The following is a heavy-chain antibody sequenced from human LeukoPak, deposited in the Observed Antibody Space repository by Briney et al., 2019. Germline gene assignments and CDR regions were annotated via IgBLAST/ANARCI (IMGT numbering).Heavy chain of an antibody. J-gene: IGHJ4*02. CDR2: ISGSDGST. Sequence: PGGSLRLSCAAPGFTFSSYAMSWVRQAPGKGLEWVSAISGSDGSTYYADSVKGRFTISRDNPKNTLYLQMNNLRAEDTAVYYCAKGWHQSSITMIVANWGQGTLVTVSS. CDR3: AKGWHQSSITMIVAN. V-gene: IGHV3-23*01. D-gene: IGHD3-22*01. CDR1: GFTFSSYA.